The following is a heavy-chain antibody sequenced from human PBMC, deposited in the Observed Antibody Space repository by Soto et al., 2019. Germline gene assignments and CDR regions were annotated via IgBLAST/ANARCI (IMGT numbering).Heavy chain of an antibody. V-gene: IGHV4-31*03. Sequence: TSETLSLTCTVSGGSISSGGYYWSWIRQHPGKGLERNGYIYYSGSTYYNPSLKSRVTISVDTSKNQFSLKLSSVTAADTAVYYCARETIAAAGPISPFFDPWGQGTLVTVSS. D-gene: IGHD6-13*01. J-gene: IGHJ5*02. CDR3: ARETIAAAGPISPFFDP. CDR2: IYYSGST. CDR1: GGSISSGGYY.